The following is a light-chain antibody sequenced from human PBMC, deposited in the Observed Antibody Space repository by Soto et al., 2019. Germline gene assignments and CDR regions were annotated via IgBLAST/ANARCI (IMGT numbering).Light chain of an antibody. J-gene: IGLJ1*01. CDR3: AVWDASLSGYV. V-gene: IGLV1-47*02. CDR1: TSNIGRNY. CDR2: GNA. Sequence: TQPPSVSETPGHRVTISCSGTTSNIGRNYVCWYQQLPGTAPKLLIYGNAQRPSGVPDRFSGSKSGTSASLAISGLRSEDEADYYCAVWDASLSGYVFGSGTKVTVL.